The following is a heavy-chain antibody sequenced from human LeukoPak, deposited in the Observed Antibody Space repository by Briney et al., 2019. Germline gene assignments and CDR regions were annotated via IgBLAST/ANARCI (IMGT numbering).Heavy chain of an antibody. Sequence: GGSLRLSCAASGFSFSTYGFHWVRQAPGEGLEWATFISNDGITRYYAESVKGRFTISRDNSKNTLYLQMNSLRAGDTAVYYCAKDEAYYYDSSGYLDYWGQGTLVTVSS. CDR1: GFSFSTYG. D-gene: IGHD3-22*01. V-gene: IGHV3-30*02. CDR3: AKDEAYYYDSSGYLDY. CDR2: ISNDGITR. J-gene: IGHJ4*02.